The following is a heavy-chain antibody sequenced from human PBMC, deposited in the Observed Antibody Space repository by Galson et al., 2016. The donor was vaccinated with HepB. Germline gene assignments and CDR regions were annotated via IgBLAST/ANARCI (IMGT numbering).Heavy chain of an antibody. D-gene: IGHD2-21*01. CDR2: INPSSGGT. J-gene: IGHJ4*02. Sequence: SVKVSCKASGYTFTGYYMHWVRQAPGQGLEWMGWINPSSGGTNYAQKFQGRVTMTRDTSISTAYMDLSRLSSDDTAVYYCARDYSSKSLDYWGQGTLVTVSS. CDR3: ARDYSSKSLDY. V-gene: IGHV1-2*02. CDR1: GYTFTGYY.